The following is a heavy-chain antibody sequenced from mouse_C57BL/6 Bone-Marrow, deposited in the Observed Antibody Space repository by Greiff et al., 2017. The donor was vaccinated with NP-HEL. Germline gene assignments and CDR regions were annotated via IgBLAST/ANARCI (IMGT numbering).Heavy chain of an antibody. V-gene: IGHV1-81*01. Sequence: QVQLKQSGAELARPGASVKLSCKASGYTFTSYGISWVKQRTGQGLEWIGEIYPRSGNTYYNEKFKGKATLTADKSSSTAYMELRSLTSEDSAVYFCASSPYYYDHYFDYWGQGTTLTVSS. CDR3: ASSPYYYDHYFDY. CDR1: GYTFTSYG. CDR2: IYPRSGNT. J-gene: IGHJ2*01. D-gene: IGHD1-1*01.